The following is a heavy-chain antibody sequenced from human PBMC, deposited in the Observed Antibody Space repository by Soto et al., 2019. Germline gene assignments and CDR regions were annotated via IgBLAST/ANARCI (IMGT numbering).Heavy chain of an antibody. J-gene: IGHJ4*02. Sequence: QVQLVESGGGVVQPGRSLRLSCAASGFTFSTYGMHWVRQAPGTGLEWVAVIWYDGSHKDYADSVKGRFTNSRDNPKNRLYLQMNSLRVEDTAVYYCARAVPPFGHWGQGTLVAVSS. CDR1: GFTFSTYG. CDR2: IWYDGSHK. CDR3: ARAVPPFGH. V-gene: IGHV3-33*01. D-gene: IGHD4-17*01.